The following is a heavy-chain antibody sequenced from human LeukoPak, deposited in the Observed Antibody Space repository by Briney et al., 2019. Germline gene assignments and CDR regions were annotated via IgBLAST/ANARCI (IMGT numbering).Heavy chain of an antibody. Sequence: SETLSLTCTISGGSISNSYWSRIRQPPGKPLEWIGYIYYTGTTKYNPSLKSRATISLDTSKNQFSLKLTSVTAADTALFFCARGYDIDVWGQGTTVTVSS. CDR1: GGSISNSY. CDR3: ARGYDIDV. J-gene: IGHJ6*02. CDR2: IYYTGTT. V-gene: IGHV4-59*01.